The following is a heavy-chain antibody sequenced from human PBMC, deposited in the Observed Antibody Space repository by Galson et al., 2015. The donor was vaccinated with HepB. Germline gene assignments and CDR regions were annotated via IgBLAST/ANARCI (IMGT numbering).Heavy chain of an antibody. D-gene: IGHD4-23*01. V-gene: IGHV3-33*01. Sequence: SLRLSCAASGFSFISYGIHWVRQPPGKGLEWVAAIWYDGSNKYYAESVKGRFTIDRDNSKNMLFLQMNSLRAEDTAVYYCARDHGNRPKSSYYHMDVWGQGTTVTVSS. CDR3: ARDHGNRPKSSYYHMDV. CDR2: IWYDGSNK. J-gene: IGHJ6*02. CDR1: GFSFISYG.